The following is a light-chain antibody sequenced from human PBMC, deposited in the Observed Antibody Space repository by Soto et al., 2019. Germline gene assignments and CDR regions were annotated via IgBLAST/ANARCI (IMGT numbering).Light chain of an antibody. J-gene: IGLJ3*02. Sequence: QSVLTQPPSASGTPGQRVTISCSGSSSNIGSNTVNWYQQLPGTAPTLIIYYNNQRPSGVPDRFSGSKSGTSASLAISGLQSEDEAHYYCAAWDDSLYGWVFGGGTKLTVL. CDR2: YNN. CDR1: SSNIGSNT. CDR3: AAWDDSLYGWV. V-gene: IGLV1-44*01.